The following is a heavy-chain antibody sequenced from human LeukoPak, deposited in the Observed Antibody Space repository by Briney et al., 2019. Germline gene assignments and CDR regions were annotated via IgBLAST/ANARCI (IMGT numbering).Heavy chain of an antibody. Sequence: PGRSLRLSCAASGFTFSSYAMHWVRQAPGKGLEWVAVIWYDGSNKYYADSVKGRFTISRDNSKNTMYLQMNSLRAEDTAVYYCARAQRGYYFDYWGQGTLVTVSS. CDR2: IWYDGSNK. D-gene: IGHD5-24*01. CDR3: ARAQRGYYFDY. V-gene: IGHV3-33*08. J-gene: IGHJ4*02. CDR1: GFTFSSYA.